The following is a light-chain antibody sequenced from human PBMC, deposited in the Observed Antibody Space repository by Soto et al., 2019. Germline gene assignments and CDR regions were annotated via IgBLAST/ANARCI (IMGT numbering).Light chain of an antibody. CDR3: QKHKSAPFT. CDR2: SAS. Sequence: DIQMTQSPSSLSASIGDRVTITCRASQGISNYLAWYQQEPGKVPKLLIYSASTLQLGVPSRFSGSGSGTDFTLTSSNLQPEDVAPYYCQKHKSAPFTFGPGTKADIK. CDR1: QGISNY. J-gene: IGKJ3*01. V-gene: IGKV1-27*01.